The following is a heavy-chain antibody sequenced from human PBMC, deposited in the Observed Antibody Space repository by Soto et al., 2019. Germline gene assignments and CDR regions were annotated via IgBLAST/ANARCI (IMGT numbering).Heavy chain of an antibody. CDR1: GASISSSGHY. CDR2: SYSSGST. D-gene: IGHD3-16*01. CDR3: GRHENPPGGDDY. Sequence: QLQLQESGPGLVKPSETLSLTCTVSGASISSSGHYWGWIRRPPGKGLEWIASSYSSGSTNYNPSLKSRVFLSVDTSKNQFSLRVSSVTAADTAIYYCGRHENPPGGDDYWGQGTLVTVSP. V-gene: IGHV4-39*01. J-gene: IGHJ4*02.